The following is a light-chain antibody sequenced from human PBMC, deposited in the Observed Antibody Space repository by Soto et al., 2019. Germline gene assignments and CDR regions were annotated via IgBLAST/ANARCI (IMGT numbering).Light chain of an antibody. J-gene: IGKJ1*01. CDR2: GAS. V-gene: IGKV3-15*01. CDR3: QQDNDWPQT. Sequence: EIVMTQSPATLSVSPGERATLSCRASQSISTNLAWYQQKVGQAPRLLIYGASTRATGIPARFGGSGSGTEFTLTISSLQSEDFAVYYCQQDNDWPQTFGQGTKVEIK. CDR1: QSISTN.